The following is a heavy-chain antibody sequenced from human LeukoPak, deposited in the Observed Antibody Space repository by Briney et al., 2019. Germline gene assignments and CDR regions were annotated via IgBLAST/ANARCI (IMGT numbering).Heavy chain of an antibody. Sequence: GGSLRLSCAASGFTFSDYYMSWIRQAPGKGLEWVSYISSSGSTIYYAHSVRGRFTISRDNAKNSLYLQMNSLRAEDTAVYYCAREISGERTYYFDYWGQGTLVTVSS. CDR2: ISSSGSTI. CDR1: GFTFSDYY. D-gene: IGHD1-26*01. J-gene: IGHJ4*02. V-gene: IGHV3-11*01. CDR3: AREISGERTYYFDY.